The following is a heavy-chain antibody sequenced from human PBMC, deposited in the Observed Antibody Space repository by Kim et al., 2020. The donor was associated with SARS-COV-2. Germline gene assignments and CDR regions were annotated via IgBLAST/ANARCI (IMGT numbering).Heavy chain of an antibody. D-gene: IGHD3-16*02. J-gene: IGHJ4*02. CDR1: GFTFSSYA. CDR3: AKDPGTITFGGVIVIGAFDD. V-gene: IGHV3-23*01. Sequence: GGSLRLSCEASGFTFSSYAMSWVRQAPGKGLEWVSAISGSGGSTYYADSVKGRFTISRDNSKNTLYLQMNILRAEDTAVYYCAKDPGTITFGGVIVIGAFDDWGQGTLVTVSS. CDR2: ISGSGGST.